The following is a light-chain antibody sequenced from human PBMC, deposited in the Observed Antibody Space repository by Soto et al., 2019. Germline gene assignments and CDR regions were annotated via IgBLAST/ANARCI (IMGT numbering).Light chain of an antibody. CDR1: KRVSSIY. CDR2: DVS. V-gene: IGKV3-11*01. CDR3: QQRSNGPRLT. J-gene: IGKJ3*01. Sequence: ENVFPRSPGPRPLSPGERATLFCRASKRVSSIYLAWYQQKRGQAPRLLIYDVSNRATGIPARFSGSGCGTDFALTISSLEPEYVAVYYCQQRSNGPRLTFGPGTKVDIK.